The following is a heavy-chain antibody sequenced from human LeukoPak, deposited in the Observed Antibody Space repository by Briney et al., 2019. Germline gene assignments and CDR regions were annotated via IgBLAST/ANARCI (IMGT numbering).Heavy chain of an antibody. CDR2: IYYSGST. V-gene: IGHV4-39*01. Sequence: SETLSLTCTVSGGSIGSSSYYWGWIRQPPGKGLEWIGTIYYSGSTYYNPSLKSRLTISVDTSKNQFSLKLSSVTAADTAVYYCAGRPNYYESSGYYFYFDYWGQGTLVTVSS. J-gene: IGHJ4*02. D-gene: IGHD3-22*01. CDR3: AGRPNYYESSGYYFYFDY. CDR1: GGSIGSSSYY.